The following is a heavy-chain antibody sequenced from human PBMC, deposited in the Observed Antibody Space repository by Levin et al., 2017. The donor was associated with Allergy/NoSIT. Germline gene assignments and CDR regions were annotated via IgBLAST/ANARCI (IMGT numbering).Heavy chain of an antibody. J-gene: IGHJ4*02. CDR3: AKSYYDSSGYFGASRYFDY. V-gene: IGHV3-23*01. Sequence: GGSLRLSCAASGFTFSSYAMSWVRQAPGKGLEWVSAISGSGGSTYYADSVKGRFTISRDNSKNTLYLQMNSLRAEDTAVYYCAKSYYDSSGYFGASRYFDYWGQGTLVTVSS. CDR2: ISGSGGST. D-gene: IGHD3-22*01. CDR1: GFTFSSYA.